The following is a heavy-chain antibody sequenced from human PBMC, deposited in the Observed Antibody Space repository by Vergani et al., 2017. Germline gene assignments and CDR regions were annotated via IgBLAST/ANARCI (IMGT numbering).Heavy chain of an antibody. Sequence: VQLVQSGAEVKKPGASVKVSCKASGYSFTSYWIGWVRQMPGKGLEWMGIIYPGDSDTRYSPSFQGQVTISADKSISTAYLQWSSLKASDTAMYYCARHVRYSSNWFDPWGQGTLVTVSS. V-gene: IGHV5-51*01. CDR1: GYSFTSYW. J-gene: IGHJ5*02. D-gene: IGHD6-13*01. CDR2: IYPGDSDT. CDR3: ARHVRYSSNWFDP.